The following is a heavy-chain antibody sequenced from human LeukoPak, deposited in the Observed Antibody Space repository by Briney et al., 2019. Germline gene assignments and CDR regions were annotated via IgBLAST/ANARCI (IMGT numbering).Heavy chain of an antibody. Sequence: SQTLSLTCAISGDSVSSNSAAWNWIRQSPSRGLEWLGRTYYRSKWYNDYAVSVKSRITINPDTSKNQFSLQLNSVTPEDTAVYYCARDESQLAAAGIHPGCFQHWGQGTLVTVSS. J-gene: IGHJ1*01. D-gene: IGHD6-13*01. V-gene: IGHV6-1*01. CDR2: TYYRSKWYN. CDR3: ARDESQLAAAGIHPGCFQH. CDR1: GDSVSSNSAA.